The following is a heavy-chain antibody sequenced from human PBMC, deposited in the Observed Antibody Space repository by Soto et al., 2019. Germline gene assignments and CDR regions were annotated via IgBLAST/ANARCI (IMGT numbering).Heavy chain of an antibody. V-gene: IGHV4-61*01. D-gene: IGHD2-21*01. CDR1: GGSVSSESYY. J-gene: IGHJ5*02. Sequence: SETLSLTCSVSGGSVSSESYYWSWIRQTPGKGLEWIGNVENSGSTKYNPSLKSRVTISVDTSNNQFSLKLSSVTGADTAVYYCARERGDSHWIDPWGQGTLVTGLL. CDR2: VENSGST. CDR3: ARERGDSHWIDP.